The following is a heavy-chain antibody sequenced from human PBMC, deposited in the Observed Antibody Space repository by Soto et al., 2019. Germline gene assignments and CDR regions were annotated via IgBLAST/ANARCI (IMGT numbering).Heavy chain of an antibody. CDR1: GGSFSTYG. J-gene: IGHJ3*02. D-gene: IGHD4-17*01. V-gene: IGHV1-69*01. Sequence: QVQLVQSGAEVKKPGSSGKVSCKASGGSFSTYGISWVRQAPGQGLEWMGGFIPVFTTAKYAQKFQGRVSITADESTDTAYMELSSLRSEDTAVYFCARDGVDVSRTTVRHGALDIWGQGTVVTVSS. CDR3: ARDGVDVSRTTVRHGALDI. CDR2: FIPVFTTA.